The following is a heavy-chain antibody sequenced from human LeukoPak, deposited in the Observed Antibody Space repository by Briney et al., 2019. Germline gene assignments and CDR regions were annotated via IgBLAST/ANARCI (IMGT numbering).Heavy chain of an antibody. CDR3: ARDEGYCSSTSGYSPYNWFDP. CDR2: ISAYNGNT. D-gene: IGHD2-2*01. V-gene: IGHV1-18*01. Sequence: GASVKVSCKASGYTFTSYGISWVRQAPGQGLEWMGWISAYNGNTNYAQKLQGRFTMTTDTSTSTAYMELRSLRSDDTAVYYWARDEGYCSSTSGYSPYNWFDPWGQGPLVRVST. CDR1: GYTFTSYG. J-gene: IGHJ5*02.